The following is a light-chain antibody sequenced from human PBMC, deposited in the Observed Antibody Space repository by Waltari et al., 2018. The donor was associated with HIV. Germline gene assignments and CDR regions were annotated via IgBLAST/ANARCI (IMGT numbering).Light chain of an antibody. Sequence: QSALTQPRSVSGSPGQSVTISCTGTSSDVGGYDSVSWYLQHPGKVPKLIIYEVIKRPPGVTDRFSGSKSGNTASLTISGLQTEDEADYFCCSYAGTDTYVLFGGGTKLT. CDR2: EVI. CDR3: CSYAGTDTYVL. J-gene: IGLJ3*02. V-gene: IGLV2-11*01. CDR1: SSDVGGYDS.